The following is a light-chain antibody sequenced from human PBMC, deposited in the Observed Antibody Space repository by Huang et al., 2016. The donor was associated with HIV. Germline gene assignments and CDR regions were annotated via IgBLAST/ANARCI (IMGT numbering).Light chain of an antibody. Sequence: DIVMTQSPDSLAVSLGERATMNCKSSQSVLYSPNNKNYLAWYQQKPGQPPKLIIYWASTRESGVPDRFSGSGSGADFTLTISSLQAEDVAVYYCQQYYSNLYTFGQGTKVEIK. CDR2: WAS. J-gene: IGKJ2*01. V-gene: IGKV4-1*01. CDR1: QSVLYSPNNKNY. CDR3: QQYYSNLYT.